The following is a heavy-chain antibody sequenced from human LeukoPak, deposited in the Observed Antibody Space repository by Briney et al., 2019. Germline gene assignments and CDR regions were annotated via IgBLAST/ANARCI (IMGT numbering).Heavy chain of an antibody. V-gene: IGHV1-2*02. Sequence: ASVKVSCKASGYTFTSYDINWVRQAPGQGLEWMGWINPNSGGTNYAQKFQGRVTMTRDTSISTAYMELSRLRSDDTAVYYCAREGLYCSGGSCYSKYYYMDVWGKGTTVTVSS. J-gene: IGHJ6*03. CDR2: INPNSGGT. D-gene: IGHD2-15*01. CDR1: GYTFTSYD. CDR3: AREGLYCSGGSCYSKYYYMDV.